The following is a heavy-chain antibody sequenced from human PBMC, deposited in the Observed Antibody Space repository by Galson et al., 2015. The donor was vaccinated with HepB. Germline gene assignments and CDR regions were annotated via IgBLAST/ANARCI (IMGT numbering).Heavy chain of an antibody. J-gene: IGHJ4*02. CDR2: ISGGGDNI. V-gene: IGHV3-23*01. D-gene: IGHD2-8*01. CDR1: GFTFSSYA. CDR3: VKWPGYAIWDGNYFDY. Sequence: SLRLSCAASGFTFSSYAMTWVRQAPGKGLEWVSAISGGGDNIYHADSVRGRFTISRDNSKNTLYLQINSLRAEDTAIYYCVKWPGYAIWDGNYFDYWGQGTLVTVSS.